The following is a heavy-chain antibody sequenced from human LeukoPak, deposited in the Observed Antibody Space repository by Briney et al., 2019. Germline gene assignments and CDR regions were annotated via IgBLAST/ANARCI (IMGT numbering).Heavy chain of an antibody. Sequence: PGGSLRLSCAASGFIFRTYWMSWVRQAPGKGLEWVANIKQDGSENYYVDSVKGRFTISRDNAKNSLYLQMNSLRAEDTAVYYCARDRRLDYYYYMDAWGNGTTVTVPS. CDR2: IKQDGSEN. V-gene: IGHV3-7*01. CDR3: ARDRRLDYYYYMDA. J-gene: IGHJ6*03. CDR1: GFIFRTYW.